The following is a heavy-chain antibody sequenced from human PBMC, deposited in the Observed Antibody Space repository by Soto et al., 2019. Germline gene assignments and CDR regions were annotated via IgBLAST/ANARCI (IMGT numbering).Heavy chain of an antibody. CDR3: ARLYDSRAFFDY. CDR2: INPSGGST. D-gene: IGHD3-22*01. Sequence: GASVKVSCKASGYTFTGYYIHWVRQAPGQGLEWMGIINPSGGSTSYAQKFQGRVSMTRDTSTSTVYMELNSLRSEDSAVYYCARLYDSRAFFDYWGQGTLVTVSS. CDR1: GYTFTGYY. V-gene: IGHV1-46*03. J-gene: IGHJ4*02.